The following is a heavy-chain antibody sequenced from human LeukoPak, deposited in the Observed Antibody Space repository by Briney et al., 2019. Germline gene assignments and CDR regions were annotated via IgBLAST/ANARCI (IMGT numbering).Heavy chain of an antibody. CDR1: GSTFNNYA. V-gene: IGHV3-23*01. J-gene: IGHJ4*02. Sequence: GGSLILACAASGSTFNNYAMNWVRQAPGKGLEWVSSISGGGETTYYADSAKGRFTISRDNSQNTLYLQMNSLRAEDTAVYYCARDYADYVGYFFFDYWGQGTLVTVSS. D-gene: IGHD4-17*01. CDR2: ISGGGETT. CDR3: ARDYADYVGYFFFDY.